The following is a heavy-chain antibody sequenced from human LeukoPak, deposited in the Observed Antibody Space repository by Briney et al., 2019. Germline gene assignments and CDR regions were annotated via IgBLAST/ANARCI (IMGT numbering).Heavy chain of an antibody. CDR3: ARDIGCSSTSCPPSYYYGMDV. D-gene: IGHD2-2*01. J-gene: IGHJ6*04. Sequence: GASVKVSCKASGGTFSSYAISWVRQAPGRGLDWMGGIIPIFGTANYAQKFQGRVTITADESTSTAYMELSSLRSEDTAVYYCARDIGCSSTSCPPSYYYGMDVWGKGTTVTVSS. CDR1: GGTFSSYA. V-gene: IGHV1-69*13. CDR2: IIPIFGTA.